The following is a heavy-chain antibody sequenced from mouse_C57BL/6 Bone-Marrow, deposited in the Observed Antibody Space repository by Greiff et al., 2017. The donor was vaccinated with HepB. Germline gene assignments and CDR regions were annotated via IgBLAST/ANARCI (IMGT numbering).Heavy chain of an antibody. D-gene: IGHD2-3*01. CDR1: GYAFSSSW. Sequence: VNVVESGPELVKPGASVKISCKASGYAFSSSWMNWVKQRPGKGLEWIGRIYPGDGDTNYNGKFKGKATLTADKSSSTAYMQLNSLTSEDSAVYFCARWLLLYYAMDYWGQGTSVTVSS. V-gene: IGHV1-82*01. CDR2: IYPGDGDT. CDR3: ARWLLLYYAMDY. J-gene: IGHJ4*01.